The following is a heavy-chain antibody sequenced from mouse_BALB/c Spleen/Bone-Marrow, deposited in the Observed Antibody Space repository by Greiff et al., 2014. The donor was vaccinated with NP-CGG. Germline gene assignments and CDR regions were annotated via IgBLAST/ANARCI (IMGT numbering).Heavy chain of an antibody. CDR2: ISSGSSTI. J-gene: IGHJ4*01. CDR3: ARWRYGYAMDY. D-gene: IGHD2-14*01. V-gene: IGHV5-17*02. CDR1: GFTFSSFG. Sequence: EVMLVESGGGLVQTGGSRKLSCAASGFTFSSFGMHWVRQAPEKGLEWVAYISSGSSTIYYADTVKGRFTISRDNPKNTLFLQMTSLRSEDTAMYYCARWRYGYAMDYWGQGTSVTVSS.